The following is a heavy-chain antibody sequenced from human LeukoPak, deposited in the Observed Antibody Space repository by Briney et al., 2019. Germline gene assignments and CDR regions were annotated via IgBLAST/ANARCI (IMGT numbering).Heavy chain of an antibody. CDR1: GFTFSSYA. D-gene: IGHD6-13*01. V-gene: IGHV3-23*01. J-gene: IGHJ4*02. CDR2: IGSSGLVT. CDR3: ANVEGGSSRDLDY. Sequence: PGGSLRLSCAASGFTFSSYAMNWVRQAPGKGLEWVSVIGSSGLVTYYADSVKGRFAISRDNSKSTLYLQMNSLRAEDTAVYYCANVEGGSSRDLDYWGQGTLVTVSS.